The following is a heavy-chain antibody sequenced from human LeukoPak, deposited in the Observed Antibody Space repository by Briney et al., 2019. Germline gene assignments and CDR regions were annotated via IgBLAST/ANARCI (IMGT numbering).Heavy chain of an antibody. Sequence: GAPVKVSCKASGYTFSTYGISWVRQAPGEGLQWMGWISVSNGKTKYVQKFQGRVTMTTDTSTNTAYMELRSLRSDDMAVYYCARESPYCTNGVCYREPLDYWGQGTLVTVSS. J-gene: IGHJ4*02. CDR2: ISVSNGKT. D-gene: IGHD2-8*01. CDR3: ARESPYCTNGVCYREPLDY. CDR1: GYTFSTYG. V-gene: IGHV1-18*03.